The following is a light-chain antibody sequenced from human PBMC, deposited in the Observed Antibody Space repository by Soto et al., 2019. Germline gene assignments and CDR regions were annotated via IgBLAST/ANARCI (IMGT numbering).Light chain of an antibody. V-gene: IGKV3-20*01. J-gene: IGKJ4*01. CDR2: GSS. CDR1: QSVSSSY. Sequence: EIVLTQSPGTLSLSPGERATLSCRASQSVSSSYLAWYQQQPGQAPRLLIYGSSNRATGIPDRFSGSGSGTDFTLTISRLEPEDFAVYYCQQYGSSLLTFGGGTKVEIK. CDR3: QQYGSSLLT.